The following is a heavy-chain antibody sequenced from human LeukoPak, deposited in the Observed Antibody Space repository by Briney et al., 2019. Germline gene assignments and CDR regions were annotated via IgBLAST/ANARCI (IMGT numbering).Heavy chain of an antibody. CDR3: AGASGGERY. Sequence: GGSLRLSCAASGFTFSSYWMSWVRQAPGKGLEGVANIKQDGSEKYYVDSVKGRFTVSRDNAKSSLYLQMNSLRAEDTAVYYCAGASGGERYWGQGTLVTVSS. V-gene: IGHV3-7*04. J-gene: IGHJ4*02. D-gene: IGHD3-10*01. CDR2: IKQDGSEK. CDR1: GFTFSSYW.